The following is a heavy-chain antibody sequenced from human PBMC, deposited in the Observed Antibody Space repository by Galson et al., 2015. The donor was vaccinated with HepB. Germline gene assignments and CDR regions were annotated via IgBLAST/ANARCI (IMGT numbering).Heavy chain of an antibody. J-gene: IGHJ3*02. CDR1: GFTFSSYW. V-gene: IGHV3-7*03. Sequence: SLRLSCAASGFTFSSYWMSWVRQAPGKGLEWVANIKQDGSEKYYVDSVKGRFTISRDNAKNSLYLQMNSLRAEDTAVYYRARGARKLLWFGESPKDAFDIWGQGTMVTVSS. CDR3: ARGARKLLWFGESPKDAFDI. CDR2: IKQDGSEK. D-gene: IGHD3-10*01.